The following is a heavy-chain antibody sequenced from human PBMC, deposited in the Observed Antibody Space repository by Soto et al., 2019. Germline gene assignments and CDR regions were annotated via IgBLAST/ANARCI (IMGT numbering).Heavy chain of an antibody. V-gene: IGHV3-23*01. CDR2: ISGSGGST. CDR3: AKGPMVRGVITYNWFDP. Sequence: GGSLRLSCAASGFTFSSYAMSWVRQAPGKGLEWVSAISGSGGSTYYADSVKGRLTISRDNSKNTLYLQMNSLRAEDTAVYYCAKGPMVRGVITYNWFDPWGQGTLVTVSS. J-gene: IGHJ5*02. CDR1: GFTFSSYA. D-gene: IGHD3-10*01.